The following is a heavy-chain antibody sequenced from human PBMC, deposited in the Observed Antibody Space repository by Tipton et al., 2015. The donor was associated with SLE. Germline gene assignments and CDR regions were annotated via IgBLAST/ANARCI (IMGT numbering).Heavy chain of an antibody. CDR2: IRNKAKSYTT. CDR3: ARGPGVVFNYHYGMDV. V-gene: IGHV3-72*01. J-gene: IGHJ6*02. Sequence: GSLRLSCAASGFTFSDHYMDWVRQAPGKGLEWVGRIRNKAKSYTTEYAASVRGRFTISRDDSKNSVYLQMNSLKTEDTAVYYCARGPGVVFNYHYGMDVWGQGTTVTVSS. D-gene: IGHD2-15*01. CDR1: GFTFSDHY.